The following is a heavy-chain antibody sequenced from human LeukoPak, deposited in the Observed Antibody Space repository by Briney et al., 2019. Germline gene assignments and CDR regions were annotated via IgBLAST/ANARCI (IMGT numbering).Heavy chain of an antibody. V-gene: IGHV3-48*03. Sequence: GGSLRLSCAASGFTFSSYEMNWVRQAPGKGLEWVSYISSSGSTIYYADSVKGRFTISRDNAKNSLYLQMNSLRAEDTAVYYCARVISSSLYYYYGMDVWGKRTTVTVSS. D-gene: IGHD6-13*01. CDR2: ISSSGSTI. CDR3: ARVISSSLYYYYGMDV. J-gene: IGHJ6*04. CDR1: GFTFSSYE.